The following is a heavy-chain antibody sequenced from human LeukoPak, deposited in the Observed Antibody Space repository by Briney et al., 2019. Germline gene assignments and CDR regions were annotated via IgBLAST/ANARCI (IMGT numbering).Heavy chain of an antibody. V-gene: IGHV1-2*02. CDR2: INPNSGGT. D-gene: IGHD2-15*01. CDR3: ASTHCSDGSCYWSSLDY. CDR1: GYTFTGYY. Sequence: ASVKVSCKASGYTFTGYYMHWVRQAPGQGLEWMGWINPNSGGTNYAQKLQGRVTMTTDTSTSTAYMELRSLRSDDTAVYYCASTHCSDGSCYWSSLDYWGQGTLVTVSS. J-gene: IGHJ4*02.